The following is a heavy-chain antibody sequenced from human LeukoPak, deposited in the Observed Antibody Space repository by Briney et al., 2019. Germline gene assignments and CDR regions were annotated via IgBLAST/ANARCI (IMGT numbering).Heavy chain of an antibody. CDR3: ATGYGDFRVEGRYFYS. V-gene: IGHV4-59*01. D-gene: IGHD4-17*01. J-gene: IGHJ4*02. CDR2: VHYSGTT. Sequence: SETLSLTCTVSDGSITNYDWSWVRPPPGKGLEFIGHVHYSGTTNYNPSLRSRVTISIDTSKKHLFLKLKSVTAADTAVYYCATGYGDFRVEGRYFYSWGQGTLVTVSS. CDR1: DGSITNYD.